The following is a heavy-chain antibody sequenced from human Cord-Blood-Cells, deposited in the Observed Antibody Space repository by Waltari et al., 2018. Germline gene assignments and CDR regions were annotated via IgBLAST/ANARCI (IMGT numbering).Heavy chain of an antibody. CDR1: GASVSSNSAA. CDR3: ARSGYQLPPQSAFDI. Sequence: QVQLQQSGPGLVKPSQTLSLTCAISGASVSSNSAAWTWIRQSPSRGLEWLGRTYYRSKWYNEYAVSVKSRITINPDTSKNQFSVQLNSVTPEDTAVYYGARSGYQLPPQSAFDIWGQGTMVTVSS. CDR2: TYYRSKWYN. D-gene: IGHD2-2*01. V-gene: IGHV6-1*01. J-gene: IGHJ3*02.